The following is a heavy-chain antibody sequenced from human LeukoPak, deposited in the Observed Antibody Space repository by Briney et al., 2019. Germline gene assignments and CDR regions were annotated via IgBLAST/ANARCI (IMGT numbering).Heavy chain of an antibody. CDR3: ARRGFSDSRGFYPDFDY. CDR1: GFTFIDYY. Sequence: GGSLGLSCAASGFTFIDYYMDWVRQAPGKGLEWVGRSRNKAKSYSTEYAAPVKGRFTISRDESKNSMYLQMNSLKTEDTAVYFCARRGFSDSRGFYPDFDYWGRGTLVTVSS. V-gene: IGHV3-72*01. D-gene: IGHD3-22*01. CDR2: SRNKAKSYST. J-gene: IGHJ4*02.